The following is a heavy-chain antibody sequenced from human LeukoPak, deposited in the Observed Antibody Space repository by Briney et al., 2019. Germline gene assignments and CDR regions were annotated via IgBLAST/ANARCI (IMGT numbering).Heavy chain of an antibody. D-gene: IGHD5-18*01. V-gene: IGHV3-15*01. CDR2: IKSKTDGGTT. Sequence: GGSLRLSCAASRFTFSNAWMSWVRQAPGKGLEWVGRIKSKTDGGTTDYAAPVKGRFTISRDDSKNTLYLQMNSLKTEDTAVYYCTTVDTAMVYYYYYYYMDVWGKGTTVTVPS. J-gene: IGHJ6*03. CDR3: TTVDTAMVYYYYYYYMDV. CDR1: RFTFSNAW.